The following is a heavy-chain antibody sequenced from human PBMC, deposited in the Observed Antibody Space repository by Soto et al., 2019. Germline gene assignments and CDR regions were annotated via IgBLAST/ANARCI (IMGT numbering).Heavy chain of an antibody. V-gene: IGHV4-31*03. D-gene: IGHD6-6*01. CDR2: IYYSGYT. Sequence: SETLSITCIISGGSITSGGFFWSWVRQDPGEGLELIAYIYYSGYTYYHPSLKSRLSISMDTSKNQFSLKLSSVTAADKAVYYCARGSSPHYGMDVWGQGTTVTVSS. CDR1: GGSITSGGFF. J-gene: IGHJ6*02. CDR3: ARGSSPHYGMDV.